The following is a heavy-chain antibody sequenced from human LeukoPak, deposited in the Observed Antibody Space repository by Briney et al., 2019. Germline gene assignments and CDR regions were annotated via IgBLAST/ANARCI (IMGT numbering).Heavy chain of an antibody. D-gene: IGHD1-26*01. CDR3: ARDRVGTTFEAFDI. V-gene: IGHV3-21*01. CDR2: ISSSSYT. Sequence: GGSLRLSCAASGFTFSSYSMNWVRQAPGKGLEWVSSISSSSYTHYADAVKGRFTISRDNAKNSLYLQMNSLRAEDTAVYYCARDRVGTTFEAFDIWGQGTMVTVSS. J-gene: IGHJ3*02. CDR1: GFTFSSYS.